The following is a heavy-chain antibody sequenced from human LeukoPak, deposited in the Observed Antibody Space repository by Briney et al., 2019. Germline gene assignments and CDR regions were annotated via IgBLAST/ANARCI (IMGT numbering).Heavy chain of an antibody. CDR2: IGTAVDT. V-gene: IGHV3-13*01. CDR1: GFTFSSYD. D-gene: IGHD3-3*01. CDR3: ARAPPYDFWSGYYYYYYGMDV. J-gene: IGHJ6*02. Sequence: GGSLRLSCAASGFTFSSYDMHWVRQATGKGLEWVSAIGTAVDTYYPGSVKGRFTISRENAKNSLYLQMNSLRAGDTAVYYCARAPPYDFWSGYYYYYYGMDVWGQGTTVTVSS.